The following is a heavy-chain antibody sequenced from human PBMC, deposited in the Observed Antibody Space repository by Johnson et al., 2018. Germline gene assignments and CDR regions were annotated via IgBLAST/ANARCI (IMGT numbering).Heavy chain of an antibody. V-gene: IGHV3-9*01. CDR2: ISWNSGSI. D-gene: IGHD3-10*01. Sequence: VQLVESGGGLVQPGRSLRLSCAASGFTFDDYAMHWVRQGPGKGLEWVSGISWNSGSIGYADSVKGRFTISRDNAKNSLYLQMNSLRAEDTALYYWARGVVWFGDYGVDVWGQGTTVTVSS. CDR3: ARGVVWFGDYGVDV. CDR1: GFTFDDYA. J-gene: IGHJ6*02.